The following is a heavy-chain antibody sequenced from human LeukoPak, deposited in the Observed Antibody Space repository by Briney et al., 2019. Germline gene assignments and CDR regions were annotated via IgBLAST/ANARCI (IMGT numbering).Heavy chain of an antibody. D-gene: IGHD5-24*01. V-gene: IGHV3-21*01. CDR1: TFTLSSYT. CDR3: ARVRDGSQDY. Sequence: PGGSLRLSCAASTFTLSSYTMNWVPQAPGKGLEWVSSISSSSTYINYADSVKGRFTISRDNAKNSMALQMNSLRAENTAVYYCARVRDGSQDYWGQGTLVTVSS. J-gene: IGHJ4*02. CDR2: ISSSSTYI.